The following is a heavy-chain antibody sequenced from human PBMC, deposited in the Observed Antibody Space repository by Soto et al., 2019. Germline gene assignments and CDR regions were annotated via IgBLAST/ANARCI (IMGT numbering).Heavy chain of an antibody. Sequence: GASVKVSCKASGGTFSSYAISWVRQAPGQGLEWMGGIIPIFGTANYAQKFQGRVTITADESTSTAYMELSSLRSEDTAVYYCARGEVVRAKYYYYGMDVWGQGTTVTVSS. D-gene: IGHD3-10*01. V-gene: IGHV1-69*13. CDR2: IIPIFGTA. J-gene: IGHJ6*02. CDR1: GGTFSSYA. CDR3: ARGEVVRAKYYYYGMDV.